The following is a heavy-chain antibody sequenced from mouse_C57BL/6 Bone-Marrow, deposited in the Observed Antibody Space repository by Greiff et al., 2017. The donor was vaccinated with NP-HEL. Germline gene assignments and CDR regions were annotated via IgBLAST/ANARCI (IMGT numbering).Heavy chain of an antibody. CDR2: INPNNGGT. Sequence: EVQVVESGPELVKPGASVKMSCKASGYTFTDYNMHWVKQSHGKSLEWIGYINPNNGGTSYNQKFKGKATLTVNKSSSTAYMELRSLTSEDSAVYYCAREKLTMVTSWFAYWGQGTLVTVSA. D-gene: IGHD2-2*01. CDR1: GYTFTDYN. J-gene: IGHJ3*01. CDR3: AREKLTMVTSWFAY. V-gene: IGHV1-22*01.